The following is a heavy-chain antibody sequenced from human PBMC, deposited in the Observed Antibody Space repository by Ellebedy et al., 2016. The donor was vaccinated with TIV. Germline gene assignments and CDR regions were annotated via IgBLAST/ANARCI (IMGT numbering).Heavy chain of an antibody. CDR2: ISGYNGST. Sequence: AASVKVSCKASGYTFTNYGINWVRQAPGQGLEWMGWISGYNGSTNYAQKLQGRVTMTTDTSTSTAYMELRSLRSDDAAVYYCARQVGAPALDFWGQGTLVTVSS. CDR1: GYTFTNYG. J-gene: IGHJ4*02. CDR3: ARQVGAPALDF. V-gene: IGHV1-18*04. D-gene: IGHD1-26*01.